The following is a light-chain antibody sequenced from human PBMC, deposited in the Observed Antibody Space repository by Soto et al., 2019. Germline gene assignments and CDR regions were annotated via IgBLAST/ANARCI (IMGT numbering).Light chain of an antibody. J-gene: IGLJ1*01. Sequence: SYELTQPPSVSVSPGQTARMTCSGDALPKQYAYWYQQKPGQAPVLVSYKDSGRPSGIPERFSGSSSGTTVTLTISGVQAEDEADYYCQSADSSGTYEVFGTGTKVTVL. CDR1: ALPKQY. CDR3: QSADSSGTYEV. CDR2: KDS. V-gene: IGLV3-25*02.